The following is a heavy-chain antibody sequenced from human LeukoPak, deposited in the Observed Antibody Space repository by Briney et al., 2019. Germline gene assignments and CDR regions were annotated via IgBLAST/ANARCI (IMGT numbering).Heavy chain of an antibody. Sequence: SETLSLTCTVSGGSISSGDYYWGWIRQPPGKGLEWVGYIYYSGSTYYNPSLKSRVTISVDTSKNQFSLKLSSVTAADTAVYYCAREGGSVVPAATYKGIFDYWGQGTLVTVSS. J-gene: IGHJ4*02. CDR2: IYYSGST. D-gene: IGHD2-2*01. CDR3: AREGGSVVPAATYKGIFDY. CDR1: GGSISSGDYY. V-gene: IGHV4-30-4*01.